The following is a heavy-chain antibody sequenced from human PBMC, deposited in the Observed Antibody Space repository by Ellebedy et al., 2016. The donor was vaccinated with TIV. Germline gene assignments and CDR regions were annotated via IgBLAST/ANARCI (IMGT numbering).Heavy chain of an antibody. J-gene: IGHJ4*02. CDR1: GFTFSSYW. Sequence: PGGSLRLSCAASGFTFSSYWMSWVRQAPGKGLEWVASIKQDGSERPYVDSVKGRFTISRDNAKNSLYLQISSLRAEDTAGYYCARDQGWAVAGTTRFDCWGQGTLVTVSS. CDR2: IKQDGSER. V-gene: IGHV3-7*01. D-gene: IGHD6-19*01. CDR3: ARDQGWAVAGTTRFDC.